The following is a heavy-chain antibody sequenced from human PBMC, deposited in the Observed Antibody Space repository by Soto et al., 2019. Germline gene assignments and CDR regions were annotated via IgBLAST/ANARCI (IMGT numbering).Heavy chain of an antibody. Sequence: PGGSLRLSCAASGFPFSSYVMAWVRQAPGKGLEGVSGISGGGSNTFYADSVKGRFTISRDNSKNTLLLQMNSLGAEDTAVYYCAKDSNKYSSPLRGRYFDYCGQRLGVAVSS. CDR3: AKDSNKYSSPLRGRYFDY. D-gene: IGHD4-4*01. V-gene: IGHV3-23*01. CDR1: GFPFSSYV. J-gene: IGHJ4*02. CDR2: ISGGGSNT.